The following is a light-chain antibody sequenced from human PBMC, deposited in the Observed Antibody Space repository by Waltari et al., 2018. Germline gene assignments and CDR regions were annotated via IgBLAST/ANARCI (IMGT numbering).Light chain of an antibody. V-gene: IGKV1-12*01. Sequence: DIQITQSPSSVSASVGDRVTITCRASQDISSWLAWYQQKPGRPPKVLIYDASTLQSGVPSRFSGSGSGTDFTLTISSLQPEDFATYYCQQTNSFPLTFGPGTKVDIK. CDR3: QQTNSFPLT. CDR1: QDISSW. J-gene: IGKJ3*01. CDR2: DAS.